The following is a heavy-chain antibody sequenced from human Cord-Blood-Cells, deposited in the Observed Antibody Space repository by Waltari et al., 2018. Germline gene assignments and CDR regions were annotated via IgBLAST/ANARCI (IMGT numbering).Heavy chain of an antibody. V-gene: IGHV3-30*04. D-gene: IGHD1-26*01. J-gene: IGHJ4*02. CDR2: ISYDGSNK. CDR1: GFTFSSYA. Sequence: QVQLVESGGGVVQPGRSLRLSCAASGFTFSSYAMHWLRQAPGKGLEWVAVISYDGSNKYYADSVKGRFTISRDNSKNTLYLQMNSLRAEDTAVYYCAGYSGSFSLDYWGQGTLVTVSS. CDR3: AGYSGSFSLDY.